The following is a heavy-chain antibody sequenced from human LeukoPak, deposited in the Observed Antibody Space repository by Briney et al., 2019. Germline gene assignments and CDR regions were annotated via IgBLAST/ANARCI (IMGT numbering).Heavy chain of an antibody. CDR1: GGTFSSYA. CDR2: IIPIFGTA. D-gene: IGHD3-22*01. J-gene: IGHJ4*02. Sequence: GSSVKVSCKASGGTFSSYAISWVRQAPGQGLEWMGGIIPIFGTANYAQKFQGRVTITADESTSTAYMELSSLRSEDTAVYYCGSHWAYDSSGYYPARAGDYWGQGTLVTVSS. CDR3: GSHWAYDSSGYYPARAGDY. V-gene: IGHV1-69*01.